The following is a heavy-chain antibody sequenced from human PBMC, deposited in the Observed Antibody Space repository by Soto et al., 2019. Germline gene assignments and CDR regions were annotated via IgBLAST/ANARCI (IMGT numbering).Heavy chain of an antibody. CDR3: ARDLITMIVVEVAYGMDV. V-gene: IGHV3-48*03. D-gene: IGHD3-22*01. CDR2: ISSSGSTI. Sequence: GVSLRLSCAASGFTFSSYEMNWVRQAPGKGLEWVSYISSSGSTIYYADSVKGRFTISRDNAKNSLYLQMNSLRAEDTAVYYCARDLITMIVVEVAYGMDVWGQGTTVTVSS. J-gene: IGHJ6*02. CDR1: GFTFSSYE.